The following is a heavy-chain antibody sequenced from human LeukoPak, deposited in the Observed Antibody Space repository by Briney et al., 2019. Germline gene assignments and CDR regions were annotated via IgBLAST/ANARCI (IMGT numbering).Heavy chain of an antibody. J-gene: IGHJ5*02. Sequence: ASVKVSCKASGYTFTGYYMHWVRQAPGRGLEWMGWINPNSGGTNYARKFQGRVTMTRDTSISTAYMELSRLKSDDTAVYYCARDVISDLVKPASDNWFDPWGQGTLVTVSS. D-gene: IGHD2-2*01. V-gene: IGHV1-2*02. CDR1: GYTFTGYY. CDR3: ARDVISDLVKPASDNWFDP. CDR2: INPNSGGT.